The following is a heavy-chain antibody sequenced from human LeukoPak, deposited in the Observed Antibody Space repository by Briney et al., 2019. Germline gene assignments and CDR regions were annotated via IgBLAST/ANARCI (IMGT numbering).Heavy chain of an antibody. CDR1: GFTFSNAW. D-gene: IGHD2-21*02. CDR3: TTEPSGLGDLTPFDY. J-gene: IGHJ4*02. CDR2: IKSKTDGGTT. V-gene: IGHV3-15*01. Sequence: GGSLRLSCAASGFTFSNAWMSWVRQAPGKGLEWVGRIKSKTDGGTTDYAAPVKGRFTISRDDSKNTLYLQMNSLKTEDTAVYYCTTEPSGLGDLTPFDYWGQGTLVTVSS.